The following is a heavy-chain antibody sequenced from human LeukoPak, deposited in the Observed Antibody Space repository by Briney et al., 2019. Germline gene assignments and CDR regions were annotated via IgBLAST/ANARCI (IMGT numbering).Heavy chain of an antibody. D-gene: IGHD3-10*01. CDR2: ISGSGGST. Sequence: GGSLRLSCAASGFTFSSYAMSWVRQAPGKGLEWVSAISGSGGSTYYADSVKGRFTISRDNSKNTLYLQMNSLRAEDTAVYYCAKVITMVRGVISHDAFDIWGQGTMVTVSS. CDR1: GFTFSSYA. V-gene: IGHV3-23*01. CDR3: AKVITMVRGVISHDAFDI. J-gene: IGHJ3*02.